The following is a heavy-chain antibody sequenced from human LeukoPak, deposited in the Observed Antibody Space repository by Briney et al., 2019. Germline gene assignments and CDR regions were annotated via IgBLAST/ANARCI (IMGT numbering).Heavy chain of an antibody. Sequence: AGGSLRLSCAASGFTFSRFGMHWVRQAPGKGLEWVAVIRYDGSNKYYADSVKGRFTISRDNSKNTLYLEMNSLRAEDTAVYYCARDYYYDSSGYWDYYFDYWGQGTLVSVSS. D-gene: IGHD3-22*01. CDR2: IRYDGSNK. J-gene: IGHJ4*02. CDR3: ARDYYYDSSGYWDYYFDY. V-gene: IGHV3-33*01. CDR1: GFTFSRFG.